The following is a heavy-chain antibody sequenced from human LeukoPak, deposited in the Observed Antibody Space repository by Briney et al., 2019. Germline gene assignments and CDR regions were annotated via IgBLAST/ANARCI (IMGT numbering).Heavy chain of an antibody. CDR2: IKSKTDGGTT. CDR3: TTARYSNYVFRGY. D-gene: IGHD4-11*01. CDR1: GFTFSNAW. V-gene: IGHV3-15*01. J-gene: IGHJ4*02. Sequence: GGSLRLSCAASGFTFSNAWMSWVRQAPGKGLEWVGRIKSKTDGGTTDYAAPVKGRFTISRDDSKNTLYLQMNSLKTEDTAVYYCTTARYSNYVFRGYWGQGTLVTVSS.